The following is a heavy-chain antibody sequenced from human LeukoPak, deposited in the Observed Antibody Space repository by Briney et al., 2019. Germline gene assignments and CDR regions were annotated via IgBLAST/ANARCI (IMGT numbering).Heavy chain of an antibody. D-gene: IGHD3-22*01. Sequence: AGGSLRLSCAASGFTFSSYAMSWVRQAPGKGLEGVSAISGSGGSTYYADSVKGRFTISRDNSKNTLYLQMNSLRAEDTAVYYCAKDPYYYDSSGFYWGQGTLVTVSS. CDR3: AKDPYYYDSSGFY. CDR1: GFTFSSYA. CDR2: ISGSGGST. V-gene: IGHV3-23*01. J-gene: IGHJ4*02.